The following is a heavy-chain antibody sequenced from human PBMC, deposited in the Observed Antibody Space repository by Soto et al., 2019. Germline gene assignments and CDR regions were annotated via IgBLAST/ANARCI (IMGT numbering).Heavy chain of an antibody. D-gene: IGHD6-19*01. Sequence: SETLSLTCSFSGDSVTSHYLTWIRQSPEKGLEWIGYIHYSGSTNYNPSLKSRLTISLDTSKNQFSLKLSSVTAADTAVYYCARGPAVAGRGWWFDPWGQGTLVTVS. CDR3: ARGPAVAGRGWWFDP. V-gene: IGHV4-59*02. CDR1: GDSVTSHY. CDR2: IHYSGST. J-gene: IGHJ5*02.